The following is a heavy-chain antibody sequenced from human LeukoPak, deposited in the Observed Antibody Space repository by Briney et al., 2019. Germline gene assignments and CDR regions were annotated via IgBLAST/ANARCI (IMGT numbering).Heavy chain of an antibody. D-gene: IGHD1-1*01. J-gene: IGHJ5*02. Sequence: SETLSLTCTVSGGSISSYYWNWIRQPPGKGLEWLGNILYSGSTNYNPSLKSRVTISLDTSKSQFSLRLSSVTTADTAIYYCARDWELGHWGQGALVTVSS. CDR3: ARDWELGH. V-gene: IGHV4-59*01. CDR2: ILYSGST. CDR1: GGSISSYY.